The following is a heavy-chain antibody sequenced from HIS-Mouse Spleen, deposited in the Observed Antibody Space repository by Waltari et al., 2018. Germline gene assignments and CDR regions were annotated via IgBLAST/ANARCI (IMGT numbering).Heavy chain of an antibody. CDR3: ARGREDIVVVVAATPPNWFDP. J-gene: IGHJ5*02. V-gene: IGHV4-34*01. D-gene: IGHD2-15*01. CDR1: GGSFSGYY. Sequence: QVQLQQWGAGLLKPSETLSLTCAVYGGSFSGYYWSWIRQPPGKGLEWIGEINHSGSTNYNPPLKSRVTISVDTSKNQFSLKLSSVTAADTAVYYCARGREDIVVVVAATPPNWFDPWGQGTLVTVSS. CDR2: INHSGST.